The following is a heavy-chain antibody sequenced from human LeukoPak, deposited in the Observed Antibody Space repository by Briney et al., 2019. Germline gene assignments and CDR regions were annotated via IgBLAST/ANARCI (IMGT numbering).Heavy chain of an antibody. CDR1: GFTFRSYA. V-gene: IGHV3-15*01. Sequence: GGSLRLSCAASGFTFRSYAMQWVRQTPGKGLEWVGRVKSKTDGGTTDYAAPVKGRFTISRDDSMNTLYLQMNSLKTADTAVYYCTTGPGWDDILTGYYYFDYWGQGTLVTVSS. CDR2: VKSKTDGGTT. J-gene: IGHJ4*02. CDR3: TTGPGWDDILTGYYYFDY. D-gene: IGHD3-9*01.